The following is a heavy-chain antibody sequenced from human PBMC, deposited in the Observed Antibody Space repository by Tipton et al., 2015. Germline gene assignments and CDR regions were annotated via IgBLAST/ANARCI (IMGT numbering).Heavy chain of an antibody. Sequence: SLRLSCTVSGVSISSRNWWSWVRQPPGKGLEWIGEMYYGGTTNYNPSLKSRVTMSLDRAKKQFSLRLFSVTAADTAMYYCTRYVYGVIPSGVYWGQGTLVTVSS. V-gene: IGHV4-4*02. CDR3: TRYVYGVIPSGVY. CDR2: MYYGGTT. D-gene: IGHD3-3*01. CDR1: GVSISSRNW. J-gene: IGHJ4*02.